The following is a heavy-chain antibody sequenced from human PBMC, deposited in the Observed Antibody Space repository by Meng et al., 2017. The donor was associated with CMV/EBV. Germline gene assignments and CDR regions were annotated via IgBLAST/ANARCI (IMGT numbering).Heavy chain of an antibody. CDR1: GYTFTSYG. CDR2: ISAYNGNT. D-gene: IGHD2-2*01. Sequence: QVPLVQSGAEVKKPGASVKVSCKASGYTFTSYGSSWVLQAPGQGLEWMGWISAYNGNTNYAQKLQGRVTMTTDTSTSTAYMELRSLRSDDTAVYYCARDAVVPADAPFHYWGQGTLVTVSS. V-gene: IGHV1-18*01. CDR3: ARDAVVPADAPFHY. J-gene: IGHJ4*02.